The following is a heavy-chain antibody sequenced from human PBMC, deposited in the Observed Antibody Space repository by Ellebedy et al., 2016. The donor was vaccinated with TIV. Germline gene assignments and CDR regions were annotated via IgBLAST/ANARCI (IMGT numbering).Heavy chain of an antibody. D-gene: IGHD5-18*01. CDR1: GFTFSDYY. CDR3: ARALRDTAMASGGFDP. J-gene: IGHJ5*02. V-gene: IGHV3-11*06. CDR2: ITSTSSYT. Sequence: GESLKISCAASGFTFSDYYMSWIRQAPGKGLEWVSYITSTSSYTNYADSVKGRFTISRDNAKNSLFLQMNSLRAEDTAVYYCARALRDTAMASGGFDPWGQGTLVTVSS.